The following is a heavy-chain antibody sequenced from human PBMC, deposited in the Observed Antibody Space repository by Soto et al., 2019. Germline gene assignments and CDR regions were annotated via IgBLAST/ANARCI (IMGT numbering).Heavy chain of an antibody. V-gene: IGHV5-51*01. J-gene: IGHJ6*02. D-gene: IGHD4-17*01. CDR1: GYSFTTYW. Sequence: GESLKISCKGSGYSFTTYWIGWVRQMPVKGLEGMGSIYPVDSDIRYSPSFQGQVTISADKSISTAYLQWSGLKASDTAMYYCARHLGDPRYYFSGLDVWGQGTTDTASS. CDR3: ARHLGDPRYYFSGLDV. CDR2: IYPVDSDI.